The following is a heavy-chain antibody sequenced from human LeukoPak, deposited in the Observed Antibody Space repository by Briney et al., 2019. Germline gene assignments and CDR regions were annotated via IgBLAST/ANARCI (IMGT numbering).Heavy chain of an antibody. V-gene: IGHV3-23*01. J-gene: IGHJ4*02. CDR3: APWTAMVLIDY. CDR2: ISGSGGST. D-gene: IGHD5-18*01. Sequence: GGSLRLSCAAYGFTFSSYAMSWVRQAPGKGLEWVSAISGSGGSTYYADSVKGRFTISRDNSKNTLYLQMNSLRAEDTAVYYCAPWTAMVLIDYWGQGTLVTVSS. CDR1: GFTFSSYA.